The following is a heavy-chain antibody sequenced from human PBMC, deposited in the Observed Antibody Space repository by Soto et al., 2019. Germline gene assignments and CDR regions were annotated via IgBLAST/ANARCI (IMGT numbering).Heavy chain of an antibody. V-gene: IGHV4-34*01. J-gene: IGHJ4*02. CDR2: INHSGST. D-gene: IGHD5-18*01. Sequence: PSDTLSLTCAVYGGSFSGYYWSWIRQPPGKGLEWIGEINHSGSTNYNPSLKSRVTISVDTSKNQFSLKLSSVTAADTAVYYCARGGHSYGIDYWGQGTLVTVSS. CDR3: ARGGHSYGIDY. CDR1: GGSFSGYY.